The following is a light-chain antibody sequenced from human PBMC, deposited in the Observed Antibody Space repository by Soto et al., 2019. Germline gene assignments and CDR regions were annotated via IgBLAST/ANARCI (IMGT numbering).Light chain of an antibody. Sequence: EIVLTQSPDTLSLSPGERSTLSCSSSQSVSSYLAWYQQKPGQAPRLLIYDASNRATGIPARFSGSGSGTEFTLTISSLQSEDFAVYYCQQYIRWPLTFGGGTKVDI. CDR3: QQYIRWPLT. J-gene: IGKJ4*01. CDR1: QSVSSY. V-gene: IGKV3D-15*01. CDR2: DAS.